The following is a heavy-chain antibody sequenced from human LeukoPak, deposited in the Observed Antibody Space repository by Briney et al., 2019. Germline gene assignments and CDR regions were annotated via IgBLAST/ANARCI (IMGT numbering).Heavy chain of an antibody. CDR1: GGSISSYY. CDR3: ARQTVTTPAYYYCGMDV. D-gene: IGHD4-11*01. V-gene: IGHV4-4*07. J-gene: IGHJ6*02. CDR2: IYTSGST. Sequence: SETLSLACTVSGGSISSYYWSWIRQPAGKGLEWIGRIYTSGSTNYNPSLKSRVTMSVDTSKNQFSLKLSSVTAADTAVYYCARQTVTTPAYYYCGMDVWGQGTTVTVSS.